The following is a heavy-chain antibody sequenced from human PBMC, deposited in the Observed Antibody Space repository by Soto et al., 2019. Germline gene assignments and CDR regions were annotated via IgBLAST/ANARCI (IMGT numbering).Heavy chain of an antibody. V-gene: IGHV2-5*02. CDR2: IYWDDDK. D-gene: IGHD6-19*01. J-gene: IGHJ4*02. CDR1: GFSLSSPAVG. Sequence: QITLKESGPTLVKPTQTLTLTCTFSGFSLSSPAVGVNWIRQPPGKALEWLALIYWDDDKQYSPSLRSRLTITKDTSKNQVVLTMTNMDLVDTATYYCAHGSGWLSDYWGQGTLVTVSS. CDR3: AHGSGWLSDY.